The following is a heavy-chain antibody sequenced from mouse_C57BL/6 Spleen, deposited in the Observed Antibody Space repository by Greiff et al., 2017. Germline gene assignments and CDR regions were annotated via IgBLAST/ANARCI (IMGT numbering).Heavy chain of an antibody. CDR2: IYPGDGDT. D-gene: IGHD1-1*01. CDR3: ARNYYGSSFDY. J-gene: IGHJ2*01. Sequence: QVQLQQSGPELVKPGASVKISCKASGYAFSSSWMNWVKQRPGKGLEWIGRIYPGDGDTNYNGKFKGKATLTADKSSSTAYMQRSSLTSEDSAVYFCARNYYGSSFDYWGQGTTLTVSS. V-gene: IGHV1-82*01. CDR1: GYAFSSSW.